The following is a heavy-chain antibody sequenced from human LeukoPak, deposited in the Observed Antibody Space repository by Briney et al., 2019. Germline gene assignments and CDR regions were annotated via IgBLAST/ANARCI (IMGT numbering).Heavy chain of an antibody. J-gene: IGHJ4*02. CDR1: GYTFTNHG. CDR3: ARDLSLGRHDDGEPFDS. CDR2: ISGYNGNT. V-gene: IGHV1-18*01. Sequence: GAAVMVSCKTSGYTFTNHGISWVRQAPGQELEWMGWISGYNGNTNYVQKFRGRITMTTDPSTSTAYLQLRSLSSADTALYYCARDLSLGRHDDGEPFDSWGQGTLVTVSS. D-gene: IGHD4-17*01.